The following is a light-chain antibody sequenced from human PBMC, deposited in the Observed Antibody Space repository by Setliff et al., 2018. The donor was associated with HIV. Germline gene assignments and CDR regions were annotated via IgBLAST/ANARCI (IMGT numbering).Light chain of an antibody. Sequence: QSALTQPAPVSGSPGQSITISCTGTSSDVGGYSHVSWYQQHPGKAPKLIIYEVRNRPSGVSNRFSGSKSGNTASLTISGLQAEDEADYYCSSYAITNTLPFGTGTKV. CDR2: EVR. CDR1: SSDVGGYSH. V-gene: IGLV2-14*01. CDR3: SSYAITNTLP. J-gene: IGLJ1*01.